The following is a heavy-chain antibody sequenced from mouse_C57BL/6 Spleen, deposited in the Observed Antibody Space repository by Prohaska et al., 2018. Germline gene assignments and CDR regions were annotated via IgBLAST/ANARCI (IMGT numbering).Heavy chain of an antibody. V-gene: IGHV1-69*01. CDR1: GYTFTSYW. Sequence: QGQLQQPGAELVMPGASVKLSCKASGYTFTSYWMHWVKQRPGQGLEWIGEIDPSDSYTNYNQKFKGKATLTVDKSSSTAYMQLSSLTSEDSAVYYCARGLTTVVATQYFDVWGTGTTVTVSS. J-gene: IGHJ1*03. CDR3: ARGLTTVVATQYFDV. D-gene: IGHD1-1*01. CDR2: IDPSDSYT.